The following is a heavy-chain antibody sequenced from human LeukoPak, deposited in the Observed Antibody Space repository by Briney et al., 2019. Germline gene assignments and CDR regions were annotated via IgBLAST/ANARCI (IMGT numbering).Heavy chain of an antibody. CDR3: ARLEGYGDYVYFDY. Sequence: SETLSLTCTASGGSISSSSYYWGWIRQPPGKGLEWIGSIYYSGSTYYNPSLKSRVTISVDTSKNQFSLKLSSVTAADTAVYYCARLEGYGDYVYFDYWGQGTLVTVSS. D-gene: IGHD4-17*01. CDR1: GGSISSSSYY. V-gene: IGHV4-39*01. CDR2: IYYSGST. J-gene: IGHJ4*02.